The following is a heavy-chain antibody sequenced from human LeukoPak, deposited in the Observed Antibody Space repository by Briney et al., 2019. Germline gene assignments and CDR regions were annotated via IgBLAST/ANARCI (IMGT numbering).Heavy chain of an antibody. Sequence: ASVKVFCKASGYTFTSYGVSWVRQAPGQGLEWMGWISAYNGNTNYAQKLQGRVTMTTDTSTSTAYMELRSLRSDDTAVYYCARDRSWYDFWSGPDYWGQGTLVTVSS. CDR1: GYTFTSYG. V-gene: IGHV1-18*01. D-gene: IGHD3-3*01. CDR2: ISAYNGNT. CDR3: ARDRSWYDFWSGPDY. J-gene: IGHJ4*02.